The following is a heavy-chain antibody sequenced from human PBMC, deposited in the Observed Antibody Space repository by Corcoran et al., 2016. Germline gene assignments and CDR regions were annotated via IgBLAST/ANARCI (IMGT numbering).Heavy chain of an antibody. CDR3: TRATTTSFDY. Sequence: EVQLVDSGGGLVQPGGSLRLSCAASGFSFSSYWIHWVRQAPGKGLVWVSRINPEGSSTSYADSVGGRFTISRDNAKNTMYLQMNRLRAEDTAVYYCTRATTTSFDYWGQGTLVTVSS. CDR1: GFSFSSYW. CDR2: INPEGSST. V-gene: IGHV3-74*01. J-gene: IGHJ4*02.